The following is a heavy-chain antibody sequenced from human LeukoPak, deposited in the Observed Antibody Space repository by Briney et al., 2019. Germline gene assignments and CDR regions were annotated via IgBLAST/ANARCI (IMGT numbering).Heavy chain of an antibody. Sequence: ASVKVSCKASGYTFAAYGISWVRQAPGQGLEWMGWISTYNGNTNYAQNLQGRVIMTTDTSASTAYMELRSLRSDDTAVYYCARGAAVTDEYYFDYWGQGTLVTVSS. J-gene: IGHJ4*02. CDR2: ISTYNGNT. CDR3: ARGAAVTDEYYFDY. V-gene: IGHV1-18*01. D-gene: IGHD2-21*02. CDR1: GYTFAAYG.